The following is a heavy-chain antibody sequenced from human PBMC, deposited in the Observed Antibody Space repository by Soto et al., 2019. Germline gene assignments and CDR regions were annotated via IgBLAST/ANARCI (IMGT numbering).Heavy chain of an antibody. CDR1: GFTFSSYA. J-gene: IGHJ4*02. Sequence: PGGSLRLSCAAYGFTFSSYAMSWVRQAPGKGLEWVSAISGSGGSTYYADSVKGRFTISRDNSKNTLYLQMDSLRAEDTAVYYCAKSPQYSSSGGYWGQGTLVTVSS. D-gene: IGHD6-13*01. CDR2: ISGSGGST. CDR3: AKSPQYSSSGGY. V-gene: IGHV3-23*01.